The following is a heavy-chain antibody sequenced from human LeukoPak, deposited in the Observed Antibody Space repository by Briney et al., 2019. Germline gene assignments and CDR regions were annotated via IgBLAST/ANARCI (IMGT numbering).Heavy chain of an antibody. V-gene: IGHV1-2*02. J-gene: IGHJ4*02. CDR3: ARGGSVAAAGTDY. Sequence: ASVKVSCKASGYTFTGYYMHWVRQAPGQGLEWVGWINPNSGGTNYAQKFQGRVTMTRDTSISTAYMELSRLRSDDTAVYYCARGGSVAAAGTDYWGQGTLVTVSS. CDR2: INPNSGGT. D-gene: IGHD6-13*01. CDR1: GYTFTGYY.